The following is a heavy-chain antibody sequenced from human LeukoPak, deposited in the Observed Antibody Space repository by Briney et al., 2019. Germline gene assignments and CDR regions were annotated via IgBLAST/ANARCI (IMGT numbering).Heavy chain of an antibody. J-gene: IGHJ4*02. CDR3: ARVGWLQWGPPQGLDY. CDR2: ISSSGSTI. V-gene: IGHV3-48*03. D-gene: IGHD5-24*01. Sequence: PGGSLRLSCAASGFTFSSYEMNWVRQAPGKGLEWVSYISSSGSTIYYADSVKGRFTISRDNAKNSLYLQMNSLRAEDTAVYYCARVGWLQWGPPQGLDYWGQRTLVTVSS. CDR1: GFTFSSYE.